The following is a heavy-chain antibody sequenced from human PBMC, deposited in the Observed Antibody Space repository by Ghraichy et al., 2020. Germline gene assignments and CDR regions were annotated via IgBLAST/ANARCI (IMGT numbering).Heavy chain of an antibody. CDR3: AREPGGGYYSGWFDP. CDR2: IWYDGSNK. J-gene: IGHJ5*02. D-gene: IGHD3-22*01. Sequence: GSLRLSCAASGFTFSSYGMHWVRQAPGKGLEWVALIWYDGSNKYYADSVKGRFTISRDNSKNTLYLQINSLRAEDTAVYYCAREPGGGYYSGWFDPWGQGTLVTVSS. V-gene: IGHV3-33*01. CDR1: GFTFSSYG.